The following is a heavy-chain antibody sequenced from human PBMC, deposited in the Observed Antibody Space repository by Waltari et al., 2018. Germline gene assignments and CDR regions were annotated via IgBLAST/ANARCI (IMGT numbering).Heavy chain of an antibody. CDR2: ISGSGGST. CDR3: AKDHPRALRYFDWPYFDY. Sequence: EVQLVESGGGLVQPGGSLRLSCAASGFTFSSYAMSWVRQAPGKGLEWVSAISGSGGSTYYADSVKGRFTISRDNSKNTLYLQMNSLRAEDTAVYYCAKDHPRALRYFDWPYFDYWGQGTLVTVSS. D-gene: IGHD3-9*01. J-gene: IGHJ4*02. V-gene: IGHV3-23*04. CDR1: GFTFSSYA.